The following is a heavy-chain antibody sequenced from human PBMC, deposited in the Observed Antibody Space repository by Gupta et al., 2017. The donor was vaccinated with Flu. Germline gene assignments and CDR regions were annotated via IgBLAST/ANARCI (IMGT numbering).Heavy chain of an antibody. V-gene: IGHV3-30-3*01. J-gene: IGHJ3*02. Sequence: APGKVLEWVAMSSYDGSNKYYADSVNGRFTISRDNSKNTQFLLMNSLTPQDTAVYYCTRGHRQLGSRAHAFDIWGQGTMVTVSS. D-gene: IGHD6-13*01. CDR2: SSYDGSNK. CDR3: TRGHRQLGSRAHAFDI.